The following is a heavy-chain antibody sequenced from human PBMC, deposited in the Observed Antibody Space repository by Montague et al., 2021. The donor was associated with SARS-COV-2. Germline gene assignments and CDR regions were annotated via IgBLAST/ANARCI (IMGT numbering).Heavy chain of an antibody. CDR1: GGSFSGYY. CDR3: ARGKTVTTFYYYYYGMDV. V-gene: IGHV4-34*01. D-gene: IGHD4-17*01. CDR2: INHSGST. Sequence: SETLSLTCAVYGGSFSGYYWSWIRQPPGKWLEWIGEINHSGSTNYNPSLKSRVTISVDTSKNQFSLKLSSVTAADTAVYYCARGKTVTTFYYYYYGMDVWGQGTTVTVSS. J-gene: IGHJ6*02.